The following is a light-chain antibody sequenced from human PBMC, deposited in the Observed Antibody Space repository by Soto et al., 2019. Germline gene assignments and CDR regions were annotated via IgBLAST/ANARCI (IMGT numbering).Light chain of an antibody. CDR3: QQTYSNPRT. V-gene: IGKV1-39*01. CDR2: AAS. J-gene: IGKJ1*01. CDR1: QSIRTY. Sequence: DIQMTQSPSSLSASVGDRVTIPCRASQSIRTYLNWYQQKPGKAPKFLIYAASTLQSGVPSRFSGSGSGTDFTLTISSLQPEDFATYYCQQTYSNPRTFGQGTKVEIK.